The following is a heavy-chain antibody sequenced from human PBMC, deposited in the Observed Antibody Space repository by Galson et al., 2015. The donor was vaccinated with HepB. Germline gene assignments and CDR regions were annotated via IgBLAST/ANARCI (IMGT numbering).Heavy chain of an antibody. V-gene: IGHV3-21*01. J-gene: IGHJ4*02. CDR1: GFTFSGYT. D-gene: IGHD1-7*01. Sequence: SLRLSCAASGFTFSGYTMNWVRQAPGKGLEWVSSISSSTNYIYYADSLKGRFTISRDNAKNSLYLQMNSLRAEDTAVYYCARSLKLELGVDYWGQGTLVTVSS. CDR2: ISSSTNYI. CDR3: ARSLKLELGVDY.